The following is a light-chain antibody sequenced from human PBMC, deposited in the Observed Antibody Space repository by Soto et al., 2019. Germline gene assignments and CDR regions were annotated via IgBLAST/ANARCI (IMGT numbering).Light chain of an antibody. Sequence: DIQMTQSPSSLSASEGDRVIITCRANKPISTYLNWFQRKPGKATNLLIYTASTVKSGPPSRFSGSASGTEFTITISRLQPDDFATYYCQQYDSYSRTFGQGTKVDIK. CDR1: KPISTY. CDR2: TAS. J-gene: IGKJ1*01. V-gene: IGKV1-5*03. CDR3: QQYDSYSRT.